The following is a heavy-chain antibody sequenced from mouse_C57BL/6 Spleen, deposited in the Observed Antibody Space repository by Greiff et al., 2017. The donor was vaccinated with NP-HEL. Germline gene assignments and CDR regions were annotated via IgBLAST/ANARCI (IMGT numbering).Heavy chain of an antibody. CDR3: TELSNSWFAY. D-gene: IGHD2-5*01. CDR1: GFTFSNYW. J-gene: IGHJ3*01. CDR2: IRLKSDNYAT. V-gene: IGHV6-3*01. Sequence: EVKLMESGGGLVQPGGSMKLSCVASGFTFSNYWMNWVRQSPEKGLEWVAQIRLKSDNYATHYAESVKGRFTISRDDSKSSVYLQMNNLRAEDTGIYYCTELSNSWFAYWGQGTLVTVSA.